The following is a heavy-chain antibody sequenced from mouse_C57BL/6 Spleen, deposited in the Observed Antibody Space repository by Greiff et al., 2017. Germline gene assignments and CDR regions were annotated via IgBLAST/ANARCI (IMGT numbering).Heavy chain of an antibody. CDR3: AREPIYYYGSSYDGSFDY. CDR2: IYPGDGDT. D-gene: IGHD1-1*01. J-gene: IGHJ2*01. V-gene: IGHV1-82*01. CDR1: GYAFSSSW. Sequence: VHLVESGPELVKPGASVKISCKASGYAFSSSWMNWVKQRPGKGLEWIGRIYPGDGDTNYNGKFKGKATLTADKSSSTAYMQLSSLTSEDSAVYFCAREPIYYYGSSYDGSFDYWGQGTTLTVSS.